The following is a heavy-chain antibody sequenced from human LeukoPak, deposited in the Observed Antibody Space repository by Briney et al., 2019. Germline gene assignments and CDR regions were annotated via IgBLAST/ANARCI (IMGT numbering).Heavy chain of an antibody. D-gene: IGHD3-10*01. V-gene: IGHV3-30*02. CDR3: AKDPVPGWFGELRWFDP. CDR2: IRYDGSNK. J-gene: IGHJ5*02. Sequence: PGGSLRLSCAASGFTFSSYGMHWVRQAPGKGLEWVAFIRYDGSNKYYADSVKGRFTISRDNSKNTLYLQMNSLRAEDTAVYYCAKDPVPGWFGELRWFDPWGQGTLVTVSS. CDR1: GFTFSSYG.